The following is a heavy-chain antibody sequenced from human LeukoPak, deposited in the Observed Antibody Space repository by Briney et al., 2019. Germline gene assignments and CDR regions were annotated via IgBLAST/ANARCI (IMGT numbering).Heavy chain of an antibody. CDR2: IRSKAYGGTT. J-gene: IGHJ4*02. Sequence: SSGGYYWSWIRQHPGKGLEWVGFIRSKAYGGTTEYAASVKGRFTISRDDSKSIAYLQMNSLKTEDTAVYYCTRAGGDGYNWVFDYWGQGTLVTVSS. CDR3: TRAGGDGYNWVFDY. CDR1: SSGGYY. D-gene: IGHD5-24*01. V-gene: IGHV3-49*03.